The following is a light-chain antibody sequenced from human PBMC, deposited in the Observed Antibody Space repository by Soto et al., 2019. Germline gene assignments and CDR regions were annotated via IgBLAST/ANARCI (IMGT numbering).Light chain of an antibody. CDR1: QGIRND. CDR3: QQYYSYPLT. CDR2: AAS. V-gene: IGKV1-17*01. J-gene: IGKJ5*01. Sequence: DIHMTQSPSSLSASLGDRVTITFRASQGIRNDLGWFQQKPGKAPKRLIYAASTLQSGVPSRFSGSGSGTDFTLTISCLQSEDFATYYCQQYYSYPLTFGQGTRLEI.